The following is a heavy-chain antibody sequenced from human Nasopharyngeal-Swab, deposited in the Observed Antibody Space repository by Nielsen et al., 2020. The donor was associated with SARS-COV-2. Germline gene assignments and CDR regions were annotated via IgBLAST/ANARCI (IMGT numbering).Heavy chain of an antibody. CDR3: ARDRAWDSSGWDYYYGMDV. J-gene: IGHJ6*02. CDR2: IYYSGST. D-gene: IGHD6-19*01. Sequence: WIRQPPGKGLERIGYIYYSGSTNYNPSLKGRVTISVDTSKNQFSLKLSSVTAADTAVYYCARDRAWDSSGWDYYYGMDVWGQGTTVTVSS. V-gene: IGHV4-59*01.